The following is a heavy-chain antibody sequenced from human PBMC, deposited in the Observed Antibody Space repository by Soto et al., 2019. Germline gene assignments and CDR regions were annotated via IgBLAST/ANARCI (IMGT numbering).Heavy chain of an antibody. CDR2: INAGNGNT. Sequence: ASVKVSCKASGYTFTSYAMHWVRQANGQRLEWMGWINAGNGNTKYSQKFQGRVTITRDTSASTAYMELSSLRSEDTAVYYCARGGDIVVVTAPLDHWGQGTLVTVSS. CDR1: GYTFTSYA. D-gene: IGHD2-21*02. V-gene: IGHV1-3*01. CDR3: ARGGDIVVVTAPLDH. J-gene: IGHJ5*02.